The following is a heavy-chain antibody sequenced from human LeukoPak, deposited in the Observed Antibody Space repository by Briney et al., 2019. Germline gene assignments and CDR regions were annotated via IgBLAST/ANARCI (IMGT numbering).Heavy chain of an antibody. CDR2: ISGSGGST. CDR1: GFSFSSYD. V-gene: IGHV3-23*01. J-gene: IGHJ4*02. D-gene: IGHD3-22*01. Sequence: PGGSLRLSCAASGFSFSSYDMSWVRQAPGKGLEWVSAISGSGGSTYYADSVKGRFTISRDNSKNTLYLQMNSLRAEDTAVYYCAKDGPSSMIVVVITTSYYFDYWGQGTLVTVSS. CDR3: AKDGPSSMIVVVITTSYYFDY.